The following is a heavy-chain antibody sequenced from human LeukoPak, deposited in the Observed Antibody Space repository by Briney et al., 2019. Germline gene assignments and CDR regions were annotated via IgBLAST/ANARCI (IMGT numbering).Heavy chain of an antibody. CDR2: IWYSGST. V-gene: IGHV4-59*11. J-gene: IGHJ4*02. CDR3: ARVGWLLGLDY. Sequence: SETLCHTCTDSGDSISSHYSSWIRPPPRKGLEWIVYIWYSGSTNYNPSLKSRVTISVDTSKNQCSLKLSSVTAADTAVYYCARVGWLLGLDYWGQGTLVTVSS. D-gene: IGHD3-22*01. CDR1: GDSISSHY.